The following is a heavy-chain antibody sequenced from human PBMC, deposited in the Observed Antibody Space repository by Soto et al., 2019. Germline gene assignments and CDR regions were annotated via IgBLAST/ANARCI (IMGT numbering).Heavy chain of an antibody. CDR3: AREGVAIGYCSSTSCPFDY. J-gene: IGHJ4*02. Sequence: HPGGSLRLSCAASGFTFSSYAMHWVRQAPGKGLEWVAVISYDGSNKYYADSVKGRFTISRDNSKNTLYLQMNSLRAEDTAVYYCAREGVAIGYCSSTSCPFDYWGQGTQVTVSS. CDR1: GFTFSSYA. CDR2: ISYDGSNK. D-gene: IGHD2-2*01. V-gene: IGHV3-30-3*01.